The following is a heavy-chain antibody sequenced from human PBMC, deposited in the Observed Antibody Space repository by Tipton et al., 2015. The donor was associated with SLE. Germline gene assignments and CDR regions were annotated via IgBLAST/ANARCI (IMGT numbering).Heavy chain of an antibody. CDR1: GGSISSSSYY. CDR2: FYYSGST. Sequence: GLVKPSETLSLTCTVSGGSISSSSYYWGWLRQPPGKGLEWIGTFYYSGSTHYNPSLKSRVAISVDTSKNQFSLKLNSVTAADTAVYYCARIAIPAAMGEYYFDSWGQGNLVTVSS. D-gene: IGHD2-2*01. J-gene: IGHJ4*02. V-gene: IGHV4-39*07. CDR3: ARIAIPAAMGEYYFDS.